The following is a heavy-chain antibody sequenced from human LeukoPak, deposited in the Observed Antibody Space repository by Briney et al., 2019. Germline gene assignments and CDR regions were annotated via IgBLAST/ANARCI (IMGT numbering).Heavy chain of an antibody. J-gene: IGHJ4*02. D-gene: IGHD2-15*01. V-gene: IGHV5-51*01. CDR2: VYPGDSDT. CDR1: GYSFTSYW. CDR3: ARVSCSGSSCYPRAYYFDY. Sequence: GESLKISCKGSGYSFTSYWIGWVRQMPGKGLEWMGIVYPGDSDTRYSPSFQGQVTISADKSISTAYLQWSSLKASDTAMYYCARVSCSGSSCYPRAYYFDYWGQGTLVTVSS.